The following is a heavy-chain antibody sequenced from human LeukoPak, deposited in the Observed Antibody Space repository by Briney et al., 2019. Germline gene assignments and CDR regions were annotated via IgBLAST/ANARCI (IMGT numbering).Heavy chain of an antibody. CDR2: IKQDGSEK. J-gene: IGHJ4*02. CDR1: GFTFRTYW. CDR3: ARGRYNYGYIYDY. V-gene: IGHV3-7*01. Sequence: PGGSLRLSCVASGFTFRTYWMHWVRQAPGKGLEWVANIKQDGSEKYYVDSVKGRFTISGDNAKNSLYLQMNSLRAEDTAVYYCARGRYNYGYIYDYWGQGTLVTVSS. D-gene: IGHD5-18*01.